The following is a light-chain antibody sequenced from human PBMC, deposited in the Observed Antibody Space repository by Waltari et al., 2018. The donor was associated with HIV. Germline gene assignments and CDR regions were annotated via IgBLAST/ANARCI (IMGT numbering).Light chain of an antibody. CDR2: DVN. Sequence: QSALTQPPSASGSPGQSVTISCTGTGSDVGGYNSVSWYQQHPGKAPKLVIFDVNKRPSGVPDRFSGSKSGNTASLTVFGLQAEDEADYYCTSYAGTNNDYVFGTGTKVTVL. V-gene: IGLV2-8*01. CDR3: TSYAGTNNDYV. CDR1: GSDVGGYNS. J-gene: IGLJ1*01.